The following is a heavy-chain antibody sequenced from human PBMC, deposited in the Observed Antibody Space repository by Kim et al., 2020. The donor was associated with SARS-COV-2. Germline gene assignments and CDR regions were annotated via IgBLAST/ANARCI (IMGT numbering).Heavy chain of an antibody. J-gene: IGHJ6*02. CDR3: ASNEPEGSYYYYYGMDV. CDR1: GYTFTSYG. V-gene: IGHV1-18*01. Sequence: ASVKVSCKASGYTFTSYGISWVRQAPGQGLEWMGWISAYNGNTNYARKLQGRVTMTTDTSTSTAYMELRSLRSDDTAVYYCASNEPEGSYYYYYGMDVWGQGTTVTVSS. D-gene: IGHD2-8*01. CDR2: ISAYNGNT.